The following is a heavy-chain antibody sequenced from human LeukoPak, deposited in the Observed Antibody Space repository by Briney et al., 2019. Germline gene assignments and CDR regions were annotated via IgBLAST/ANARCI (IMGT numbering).Heavy chain of an antibody. CDR3: AKVGCSSTSCFRGIDY. CDR1: GFTVSSNY. J-gene: IGHJ4*02. V-gene: IGHV3-53*01. CDR2: IYSGGST. Sequence: GGSLRLSCAASGFTVSSNYMSWVRQAPGKGLEWVSVIYSGGSTYYADSVKGRFTISRDNSKNTLYLQMNSLRAEDTAVYYCAKVGCSSTSCFRGIDYWGQGTLVTVSS. D-gene: IGHD2-2*01.